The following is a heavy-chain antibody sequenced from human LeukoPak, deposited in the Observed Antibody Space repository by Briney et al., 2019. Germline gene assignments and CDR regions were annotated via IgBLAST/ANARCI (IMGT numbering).Heavy chain of an antibody. Sequence: PSETLSLTCTVSGGSISSGSYYWSWIRQPAGKGLEWIGRIYTSGSTNFNPSLKSRVTISVDTSKNQFSLKLSSVTAADTAVYYCARVSSWFDGFDYWGQGTLVTASS. J-gene: IGHJ4*02. V-gene: IGHV4-61*02. CDR3: ARVSSWFDGFDY. D-gene: IGHD6-13*01. CDR1: GGSISSGSYY. CDR2: IYTSGST.